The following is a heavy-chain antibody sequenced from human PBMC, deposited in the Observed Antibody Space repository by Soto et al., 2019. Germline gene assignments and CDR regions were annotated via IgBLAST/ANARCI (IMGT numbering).Heavy chain of an antibody. CDR1: GDSVSSNSAA. V-gene: IGHV6-1*01. CDR2: TYYRSKWYN. D-gene: IGHD2-15*01. Sequence: QVQQQSGPGLVKPSQTLSLTCAISGDSVSSNSAAWNWIRQSPSRGLEWLGRTYYRSKWYNDYAVSVKSRITITPDTSKNQFSLRLNSVTPEDTAVYYCARNVVVVAATYFDYWGQGTLVTVSS. CDR3: ARNVVVVAATYFDY. J-gene: IGHJ4*02.